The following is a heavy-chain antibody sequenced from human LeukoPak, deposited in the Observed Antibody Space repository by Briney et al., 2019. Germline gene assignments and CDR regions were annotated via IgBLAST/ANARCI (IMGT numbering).Heavy chain of an antibody. CDR2: IRYDGINK. J-gene: IGHJ4*02. CDR3: ARDRQSEWWLRRPHYFDY. V-gene: IGHV3-30*02. Sequence: PGGSLRLSCAASEFTFSSYGMHWVRQAPGKGLEWVAFIRYDGINKYYADSVKGRFTISRDNAKNSLYLQMNSLRAEDTAVYYCARDRQSEWWLRRPHYFDYWGQGTLVTVPS. D-gene: IGHD5-12*01. CDR1: EFTFSSYG.